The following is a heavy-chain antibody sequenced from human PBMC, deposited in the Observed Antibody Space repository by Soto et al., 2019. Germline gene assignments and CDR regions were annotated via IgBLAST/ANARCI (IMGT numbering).Heavy chain of an antibody. Sequence: GASVKVSCKASGYTFTIYGISWVRQAPGQGLEWMGWISAYNGNTNYAQKLQGRVTMTTDTSTSTAYMELRSLRSDDTAVYYCARDSLYCSSTSCYPPRNYYYYYGMDVWGQGTTVTVSS. CDR3: ARDSLYCSSTSCYPPRNYYYYYGMDV. J-gene: IGHJ6*02. CDR1: GYTFTIYG. V-gene: IGHV1-18*04. D-gene: IGHD2-2*01. CDR2: ISAYNGNT.